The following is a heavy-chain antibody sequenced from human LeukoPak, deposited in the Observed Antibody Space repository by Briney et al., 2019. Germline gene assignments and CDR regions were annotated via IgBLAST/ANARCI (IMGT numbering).Heavy chain of an antibody. D-gene: IGHD2-8*01. J-gene: IGHJ4*02. V-gene: IGHV3-23*01. CDR1: GLAFSNYA. CDR3: AKDVCTSPRCLLYFDS. CDR2: ISGFNT. Sequence: PGGSLRLSCTTSGLAFSNYAMNWVRQALGKGPEWVSGISGFNTYYADSVKGRFTIFRDNSKNVLYLQMDRLRAEDTAVYSCAKDVCTSPRCLLYFDSWGQGTLVTVSS.